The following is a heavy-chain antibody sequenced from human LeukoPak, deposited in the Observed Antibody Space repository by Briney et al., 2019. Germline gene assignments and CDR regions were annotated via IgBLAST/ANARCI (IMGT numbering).Heavy chain of an antibody. V-gene: IGHV2-5*02. CDR3: AHRDPRIAAAGMVY. D-gene: IGHD6-13*01. Sequence: SGPTLVKPTQTLTLTCTFSGFSLSTSGVGVGWIRQPPGKALEWLALIYWDDYKRYSPSLTSRLTITKDTSKNQVVLTMTNMDPVDTATYYCAHRDPRIAAAGMVYWGQGTLVTVSS. CDR2: IYWDDYK. J-gene: IGHJ4*02. CDR1: GFSLSTSGVG.